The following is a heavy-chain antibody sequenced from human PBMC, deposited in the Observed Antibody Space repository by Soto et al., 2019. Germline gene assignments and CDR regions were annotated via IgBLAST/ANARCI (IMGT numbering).Heavy chain of an antibody. D-gene: IGHD3-9*01. V-gene: IGHV4-39*01. CDR2: IYYSGST. CDR1: GGSITSSSFY. J-gene: IGHJ4*02. CDR3: ARGYDILTDPLYY. Sequence: PSETLSLTCTVSGGSITSSSFYWGWIRQPPGKGLEWIGIIYYSGSTYYNPSLKSRVTISVDTSKSQFSLNLNSVTAADTAVYYCARGYDILTDPLYYWGPETLVTVSS.